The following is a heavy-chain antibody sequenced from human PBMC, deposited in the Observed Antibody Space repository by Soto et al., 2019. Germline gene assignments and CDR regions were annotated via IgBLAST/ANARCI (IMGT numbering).Heavy chain of an antibody. CDR3: ARDEGGNYGMDV. CDR1: GYTFTSYA. Sequence: ASVKVSCKASGYTFTSYAMHWVRQAPGQRLEWMGWINAGNGNAKYSQKFQGRVTITRDTSASTAYMELSSLRSEDTAVYYCARDEGGNYGMDVWGQGTTVTVSS. V-gene: IGHV1-3*01. J-gene: IGHJ6*02. D-gene: IGHD3-16*01. CDR2: INAGNGNA.